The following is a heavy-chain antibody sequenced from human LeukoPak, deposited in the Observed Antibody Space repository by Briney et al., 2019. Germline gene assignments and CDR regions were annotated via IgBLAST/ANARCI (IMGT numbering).Heavy chain of an antibody. V-gene: IGHV1-18*01. CDR2: ISAYNGNT. D-gene: IGHD3-22*01. CDR3: ARGRAYYDSSGYSDY. Sequence: ASVKVSCKASGYTFTSYGISWVRQAPGQGLEWVGWISAYNGNTNYAQKLQGRVTMTTDTSTSTAYMELRSLRSDDTAVYYCARGRAYYDSSGYSDYWGQGTLVTVSS. CDR1: GYTFTSYG. J-gene: IGHJ4*02.